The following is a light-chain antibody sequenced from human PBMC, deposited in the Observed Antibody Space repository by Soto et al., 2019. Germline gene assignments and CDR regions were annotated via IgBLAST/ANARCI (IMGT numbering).Light chain of an antibody. CDR1: QSVGNF. CDR2: DTS. V-gene: IGKV3-11*01. J-gene: IGKJ5*01. Sequence: PGPLSFSPGERSTLSCRASQSVGNFLAWYQHKPGQAPRLLIYDTSNRAAGTPARFSGRGSGTDFTLTISSLEPEDFAIYYCQQRSNWITFGQGTRLEIK. CDR3: QQRSNWIT.